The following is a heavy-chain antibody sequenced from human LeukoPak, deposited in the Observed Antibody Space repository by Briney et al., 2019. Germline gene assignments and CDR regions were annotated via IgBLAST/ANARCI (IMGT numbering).Heavy chain of an antibody. CDR1: GFTFSSYA. CDR3: AKSARRSIMITFGGSYGMDV. Sequence: GGSLRLSCAASGFTFSSYAMGWVRQAPGKGLEWVSAISGSGGSTYYADSVKGRFTISRDNSKNTLYLQMNSLRAEDTAVYYCAKSARRSIMITFGGSYGMDVWGQGTTVTVSS. J-gene: IGHJ6*02. D-gene: IGHD3-16*01. CDR2: ISGSGGST. V-gene: IGHV3-23*01.